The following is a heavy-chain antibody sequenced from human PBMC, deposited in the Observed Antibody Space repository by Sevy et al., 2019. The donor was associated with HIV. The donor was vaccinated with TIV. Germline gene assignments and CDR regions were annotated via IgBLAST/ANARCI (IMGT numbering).Heavy chain of an antibody. V-gene: IGHV3-48*02. CDR1: GFTFSSYS. Sequence: GGSLRLACAASGFTFSSYSMNWVRQAPGKGLEWVSYISSSSSTIYYADSVKGRFTISRDNAKNSLYLQMNSLRDEDTAVYYCASDGVGATVGAFDIWDQGTMVTVSS. D-gene: IGHD1-26*01. J-gene: IGHJ3*02. CDR2: ISSSSSTI. CDR3: ASDGVGATVGAFDI.